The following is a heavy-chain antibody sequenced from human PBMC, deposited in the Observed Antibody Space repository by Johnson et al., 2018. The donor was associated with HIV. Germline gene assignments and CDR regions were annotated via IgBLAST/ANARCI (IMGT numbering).Heavy chain of an antibody. J-gene: IGHJ3*01. CDR2: ISTRGDTV. CDR3: VKEDSSGYYYGMGAFDL. V-gene: IGHV3-62*04. Sequence: VQLVESGGGLIQPGGSLRLSCSASGFTFSSSAMHWVHQAPGKGLEWVSVISTRGDTVLYTDSVKGRFPISRDNSKNTLYLQMNSLRDEDTALYYCVKEDSSGYYYGMGAFDLWGQGTMVTVSS. CDR1: GFTFSSSA. D-gene: IGHD3-22*01.